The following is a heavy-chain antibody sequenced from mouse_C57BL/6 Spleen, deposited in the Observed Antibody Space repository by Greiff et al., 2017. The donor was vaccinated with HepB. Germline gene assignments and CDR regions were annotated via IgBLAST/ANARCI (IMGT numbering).Heavy chain of an antibody. D-gene: IGHD2-3*01. Sequence: QVHVKQSGAELVKPGASVKLSCKASGYTFTEYTIHWVKQRSGQGLEWIGWFYPGSGSIKYNEKFKDKATLTADKSSSTVYMELSRLTSEDSAVYFCARHEMDGDGYPRGFAYWGQGTLVTVSA. V-gene: IGHV1-62-2*01. J-gene: IGHJ3*01. CDR3: ARHEMDGDGYPRGFAY. CDR2: FYPGSGSI. CDR1: GYTFTEYT.